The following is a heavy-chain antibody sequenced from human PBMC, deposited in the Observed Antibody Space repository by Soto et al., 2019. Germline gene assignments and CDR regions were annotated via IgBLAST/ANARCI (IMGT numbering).Heavy chain of an antibody. CDR3: GKDNFHSGTYDNWYSDL. Sequence: QVQLVESGGGVVQPGRSLRLSCVGSGFTFSSYGMHWVRQAPGKGLEWLAVISFDGNYKYHADSVKGRFTISRDNSKNPLFLEMSTLRPEDTAVYYCGKDNFHSGTYDNWYSDLWARGPWSLSPQ. CDR2: ISFDGNYK. J-gene: IGHJ2*01. D-gene: IGHD1-26*01. CDR1: GFTFSSYG. V-gene: IGHV3-30*18.